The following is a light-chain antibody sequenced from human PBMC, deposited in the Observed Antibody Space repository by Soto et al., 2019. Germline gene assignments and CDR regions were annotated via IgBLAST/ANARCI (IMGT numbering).Light chain of an antibody. V-gene: IGKV3-20*01. CDR1: QSVSSNY. CDR3: QQDGSEPGT. Sequence: EIVLTQSPGTMSLSPGERATISCRARQSVSSNYLAWYQQKPGQAPRLLIYAASNRAGGVPDRFGGSGSGTDFTLSVSRLEPEDFAVYYCQQDGSEPGTFGQGTKVEI. J-gene: IGKJ1*01. CDR2: AAS.